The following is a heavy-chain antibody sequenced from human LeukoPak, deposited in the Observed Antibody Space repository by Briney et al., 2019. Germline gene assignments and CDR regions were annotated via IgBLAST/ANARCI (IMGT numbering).Heavy chain of an antibody. CDR3: THWGRSGWS. D-gene: IGHD6-19*01. V-gene: IGHV2-5*02. Sequence: VSGPTLVNPTQTLTLTCTFSGFSLSTSGVGVGWIRQPPGKALEWLALVYWDDDKRYNTSLKNRLTITRGTSKNQVVLTMTNMDPVDTATYYCTHWGRSGWSWGQGTLVTVSS. J-gene: IGHJ5*02. CDR1: GFSLSTSGVG. CDR2: VYWDDDK.